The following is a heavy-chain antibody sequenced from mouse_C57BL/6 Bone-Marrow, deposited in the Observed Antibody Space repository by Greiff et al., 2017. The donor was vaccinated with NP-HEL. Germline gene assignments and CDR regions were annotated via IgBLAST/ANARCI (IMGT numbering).Heavy chain of an antibody. CDR2: IDPSDSYT. CDR3: ATTVVATRDWYFDV. D-gene: IGHD1-1*01. Sequence: QVQLQQPGAELVMPGASVKLSCKASGYTFTSYWMHWVKQRPGQGLEWIGEIDPSDSYTNYNQKFKGKSTLTVDKSSSTAYMQPSSLTSEDSAVYYCATTVVATRDWYFDVWGTGTTVTVSS. J-gene: IGHJ1*03. CDR1: GYTFTSYW. V-gene: IGHV1-69*01.